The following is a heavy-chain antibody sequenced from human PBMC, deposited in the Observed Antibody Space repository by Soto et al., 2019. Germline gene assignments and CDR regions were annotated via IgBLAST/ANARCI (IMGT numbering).Heavy chain of an antibody. J-gene: IGHJ5*02. CDR2: ISSSGSTI. D-gene: IGHD6-13*01. CDR3: ARDLIGSWYRGWFDP. V-gene: IGHV3-11*01. CDR1: GFTFSDYY. Sequence: GGSLRLSCAASGFTFSDYYMSWIRQAPGKGLEWVSYISSSGSTIYYADSVKGRFTISRDNTKNSLYLQMNSLRAEDTAVYYCARDLIGSWYRGWFDPWGQGTLVTVSS.